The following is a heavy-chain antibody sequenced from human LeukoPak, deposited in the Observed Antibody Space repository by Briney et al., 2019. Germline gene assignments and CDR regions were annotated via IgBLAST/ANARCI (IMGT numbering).Heavy chain of an antibody. D-gene: IGHD6-13*01. J-gene: IGHJ4*02. V-gene: IGHV3-7*03. CDR3: ARELGIAAAGTTGFDY. CDR1: GFTFSSYW. Sequence: GGSLRLSCAASGFTFSSYWMSWVRRAPGKGLEWVANIKQDGSEKYYVDSVKGRSTISRDNAKNSLYLQMNSLRAEDTAVYYCARELGIAAAGTTGFDYWGQGTLVTVSS. CDR2: IKQDGSEK.